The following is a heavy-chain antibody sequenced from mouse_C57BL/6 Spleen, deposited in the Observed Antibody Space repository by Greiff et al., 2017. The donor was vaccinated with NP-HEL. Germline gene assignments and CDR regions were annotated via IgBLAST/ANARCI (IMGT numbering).Heavy chain of an antibody. CDR1: GYTFTDYN. Sequence: EVQVVESGPELVKPGASVKIPCKASGYTFTDYNMDWVKQSHGKSLEWIGDINPNNGGTIYNQKFKGKATLTVDKSSSTAYMELRSLTSEDTAVYYCARGAYSNYAMDYWGQGTSVTVSS. CDR2: INPNNGGT. CDR3: ARGAYSNYAMDY. V-gene: IGHV1-18*01. J-gene: IGHJ4*01. D-gene: IGHD2-5*01.